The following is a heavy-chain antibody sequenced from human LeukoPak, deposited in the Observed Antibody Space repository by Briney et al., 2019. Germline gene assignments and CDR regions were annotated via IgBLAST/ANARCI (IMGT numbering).Heavy chain of an antibody. J-gene: IGHJ6*03. CDR2: IYYSGST. V-gene: IGHV4-59*01. CDR3: ARVYYDFWSGHRTNYYMDV. CDR1: GGSISSYY. D-gene: IGHD3-3*01. Sequence: SETLSLTCTVSGGSISSYYWRWIRQPPGKGLEWIGYIYYSGSTNYNPSLKSRVTISVDKSKNQFSLKLISVTAADTAVYYCARVYYDFWSGHRTNYYMDVWGKGTTVTVSS.